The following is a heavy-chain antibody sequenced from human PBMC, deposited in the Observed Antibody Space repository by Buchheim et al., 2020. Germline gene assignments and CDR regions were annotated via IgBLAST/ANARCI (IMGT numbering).Heavy chain of an antibody. CDR2: ISSSSSTI. D-gene: IGHD3-10*01. J-gene: IGHJ4*02. CDR3: ARDRYYGPYSFDY. CDR1: GFTFSSYS. V-gene: IGHV3-48*02. Sequence: EVQLVESGGGLVQPGGSLRLSCAASGFTFSSYSMNWVRQAPGKGLEWVSYISSSSSTIYYADSVKGRFTISRDNAKNSLYLQMNSLRDADTAVYYCARDRYYGPYSFDYWGQGTL.